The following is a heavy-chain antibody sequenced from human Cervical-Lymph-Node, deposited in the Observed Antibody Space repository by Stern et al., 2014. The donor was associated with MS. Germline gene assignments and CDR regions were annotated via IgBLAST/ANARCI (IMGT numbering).Heavy chain of an antibody. J-gene: IGHJ6*02. CDR3: ARDLYSSSSGLYYGMDV. Sequence: VQLVQSGAEVKKPGASVKVSCKASGYTFTSYDINWVRQATGQGLEWMGWMNPNSGNTGYAQKFQGRVTMTRNTSISTAYMELSSLRSEDTAVYYCARDLYSSSSGLYYGMDVWGQGTTVTVSS. V-gene: IGHV1-8*01. CDR2: MNPNSGNT. CDR1: GYTFTSYD. D-gene: IGHD6-6*01.